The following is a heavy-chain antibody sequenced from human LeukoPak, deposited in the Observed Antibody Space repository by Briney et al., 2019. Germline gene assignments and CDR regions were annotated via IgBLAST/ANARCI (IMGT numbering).Heavy chain of an antibody. V-gene: IGHV4-4*07. CDR2: IDTSGNT. D-gene: IGHD6-13*01. J-gene: IGHJ2*01. Sequence: PSETLSLTCTVSGGSISSYYWSWIRQPAGKGLEWIGRIDTSGNTNYKPSLKSRVTMSVDTSKNQFSLKLSSVTAADTAVYYCARVSSSWYQDWYFDLWGHGTLVTVSS. CDR3: ARVSSSWYQDWYFDL. CDR1: GGSISSYY.